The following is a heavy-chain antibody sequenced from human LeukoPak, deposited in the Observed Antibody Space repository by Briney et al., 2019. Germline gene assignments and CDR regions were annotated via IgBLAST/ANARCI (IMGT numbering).Heavy chain of an antibody. CDR3: ARDKVTY. Sequence: GGSLRLSCAASGFTFSNYWMSWVRQAPGKGLEWVAHINKDGSEKYYVDSVKGRFTISRDNAKNSLYLQMHSLRVEDTAVYYCARDKVTYWGQGTLVTVSS. V-gene: IGHV3-7*01. CDR2: INKDGSEK. CDR1: GFTFSNYW. J-gene: IGHJ4*02.